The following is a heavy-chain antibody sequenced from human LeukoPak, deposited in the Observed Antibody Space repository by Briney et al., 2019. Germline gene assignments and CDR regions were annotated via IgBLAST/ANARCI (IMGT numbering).Heavy chain of an antibody. CDR2: ISGSGGST. V-gene: IGHV3-23*01. J-gene: IGHJ4*02. Sequence: GGSLRLSCAASGITFDDYAMHWVRQAPGKGLEWVSAISGSGGSTYYADSVKGRFTISRDNSKNTLYLQMNSLRAEDTAVYYCARVRGIVATLDYWGQGTLVTVSS. CDR1: GITFDDYA. D-gene: IGHD5-12*01. CDR3: ARVRGIVATLDY.